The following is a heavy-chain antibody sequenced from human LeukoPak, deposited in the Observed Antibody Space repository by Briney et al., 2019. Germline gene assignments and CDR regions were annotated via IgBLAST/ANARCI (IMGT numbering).Heavy chain of an antibody. CDR2: IRYDGSNK. V-gene: IGHV3-30*02. CDR1: GFTFSSYG. Sequence: PGGSLRLSCAASGFTFSSYGMHWVRQAPGEGLEWVAFIRYDGSNKYYADSVKGRFTISRDNSKNTLYLQMNSLRAEDTAVYYCAKDQDVVVAAATQIDYWGQGTLVTVSS. CDR3: AKDQDVVVAAATQIDY. D-gene: IGHD2-15*01. J-gene: IGHJ4*02.